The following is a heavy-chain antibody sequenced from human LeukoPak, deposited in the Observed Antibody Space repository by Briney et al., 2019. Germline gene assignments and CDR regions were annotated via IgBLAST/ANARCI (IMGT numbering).Heavy chain of an antibody. Sequence: GRSLRLSCSASGFTFSSSAMSWVRQAPGKGLEWVSAIGTSGDSTFYADSVKGRFTISRDNSKNTLYLQMNSLRAEDTAVYYCARDRPYFDYWGQGTLVTVSS. CDR3: ARDRPYFDY. J-gene: IGHJ4*02. CDR2: IGTSGDST. CDR1: GFTFSSSA. V-gene: IGHV3-23*01.